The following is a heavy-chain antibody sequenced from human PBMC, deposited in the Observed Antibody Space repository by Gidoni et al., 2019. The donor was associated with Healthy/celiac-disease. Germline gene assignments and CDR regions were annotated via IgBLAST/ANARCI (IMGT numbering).Heavy chain of an antibody. V-gene: IGHV1-58*02. CDR1: GFTFNSSA. CDR2: IVVGSGNT. D-gene: IGHD3-10*01. CDR3: AAGYYGSGSYYMADY. J-gene: IGHJ4*02. Sequence: QMKLVQSGPEVKKPGTSVKVPCKASGFTFNSSAMQWLRQARGQRLEWIVWIVVGSGNTTYAQKFQERVTITRDMSTSTAYMELSSLRSEDTAVYYCAAGYYGSGSYYMADYWGQGTLVTVSS.